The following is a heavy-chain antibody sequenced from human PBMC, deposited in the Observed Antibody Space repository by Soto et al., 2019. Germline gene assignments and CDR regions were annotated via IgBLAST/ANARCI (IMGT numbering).Heavy chain of an antibody. D-gene: IGHD1-26*01. Sequence: XVKVSCKASGYTFTTYYMHWVRQAPGQVLEWMGIINXSGGSXSYAKKFQGRXXMTRDKSXXKVYMELSSLRSEETAVYYCARVTYSGSYILGYWGQGTLVTVSS. CDR3: ARVTYSGSYILGY. CDR2: INXSGGSX. V-gene: IGHV1-46*01. CDR1: GYTFTTYY. J-gene: IGHJ4*02.